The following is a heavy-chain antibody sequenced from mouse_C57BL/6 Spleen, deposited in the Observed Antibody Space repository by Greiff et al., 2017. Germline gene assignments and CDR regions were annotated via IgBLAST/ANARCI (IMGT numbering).Heavy chain of an antibody. V-gene: IGHV3-6*01. CDR1: GYSITSGYY. CDR2: ISYDGSN. Sequence: EVKLMESGPGLVKPSQSLSLTCSVTGYSITSGYYWNWIRQFPGNKLEWMGYISYDGSNNYNPSLKNRISITRDTSKNQFFLKLNSVTTEDTATYYCARELPYYGSSPYWYFDVWGTGTTVTVSS. D-gene: IGHD1-1*01. J-gene: IGHJ1*03. CDR3: ARELPYYGSSPYWYFDV.